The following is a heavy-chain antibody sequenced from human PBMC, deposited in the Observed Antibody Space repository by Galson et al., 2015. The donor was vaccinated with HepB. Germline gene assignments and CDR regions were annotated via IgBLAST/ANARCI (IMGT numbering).Heavy chain of an antibody. Sequence: SVKVSCKASGYTFTSYGISWVRQAPGQGLEWMGWISGYKGNTKYAQKFQGRITMTSDTSTTTAYMELGSLRFDDTAVYYCARERSPYQLLYSSYYYYGMDIWGQGTTGTVSS. CDR3: ARERSPYQLLYSSYYYYGMDI. V-gene: IGHV1-18*01. CDR1: GYTFTSYG. J-gene: IGHJ6*02. CDR2: ISGYKGNT. D-gene: IGHD2-2*02.